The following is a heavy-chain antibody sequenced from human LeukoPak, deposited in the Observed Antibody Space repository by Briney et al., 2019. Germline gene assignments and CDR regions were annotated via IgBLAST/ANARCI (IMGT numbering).Heavy chain of an antibody. D-gene: IGHD4-23*01. CDR1: GFTVSSNY. Sequence: GGSLRLSCAASGFTVSSNYMNWVRLAPGKGLEWLSVVYSGGSIYYADSVKGRFTISRDNSKNTLILQMNSLRAEDTAEYYCARGDDYGGAWYYFDYWGQGTLVTVSS. CDR3: ARGDDYGGAWYYFDY. V-gene: IGHV3-53*01. CDR2: VYSGGSI. J-gene: IGHJ4*02.